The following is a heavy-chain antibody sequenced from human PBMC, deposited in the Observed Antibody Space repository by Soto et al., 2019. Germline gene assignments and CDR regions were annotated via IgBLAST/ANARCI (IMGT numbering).Heavy chain of an antibody. CDR1: GYSFTSYW. V-gene: IGHV5-51*01. CDR2: IYPGDSDT. D-gene: IGHD1-7*01. J-gene: IGHJ6*02. Sequence: GESLKISCKGSGYSFTSYWIGWVRQMPGKGLEWMGNIYPGDSDTRYSPSFQGQVTISADKSISTAYLQWSSLKASDTAMYYCARHITGTTLYYYYYGMDVWGQGTTVTVSS. CDR3: ARHITGTTLYYYYYGMDV.